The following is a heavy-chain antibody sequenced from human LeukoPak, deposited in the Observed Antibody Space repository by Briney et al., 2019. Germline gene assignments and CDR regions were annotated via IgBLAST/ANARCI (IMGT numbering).Heavy chain of an antibody. D-gene: IGHD2-2*01. CDR1: GFTISTYA. CDR2: ISGSGDST. CDR3: AKHQRDIVVVPAGVGYYMDV. Sequence: GGSLRLSCAASGFTISTYAMSWVRQTPGKGLAWVSGISGSGDSTYYADSVKGRFTISRDNSKNTLYLQMNSLRAEDTAVYYCAKHQRDIVVVPAGVGYYMDVWAKGPRSPSP. J-gene: IGHJ6*03. V-gene: IGHV3-23*01.